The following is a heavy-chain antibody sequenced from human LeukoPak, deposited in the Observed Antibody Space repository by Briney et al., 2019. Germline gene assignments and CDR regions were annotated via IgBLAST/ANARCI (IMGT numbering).Heavy chain of an antibody. CDR1: GYTFTSYD. D-gene: IGHD6-13*01. Sequence: ASVKVSCKASGYTFTSYDINWVRQATGQGLEWMGWMNPNSGNTGYAQKFQGRVTMTRNTSISTAYTELSSLRSEDTAVYYCARSYSSSWYGGGDYWGQGTLVTVSS. V-gene: IGHV1-8*01. CDR2: MNPNSGNT. CDR3: ARSYSSSWYGGGDY. J-gene: IGHJ4*02.